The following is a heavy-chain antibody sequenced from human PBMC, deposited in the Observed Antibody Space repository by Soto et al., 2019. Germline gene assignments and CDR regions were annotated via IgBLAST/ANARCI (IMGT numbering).Heavy chain of an antibody. CDR3: ARQRRDFDY. CDR1: GGSISNYY. J-gene: IGHJ4*02. CDR2: IFSSGST. Sequence: SETLSLTCTVSGGSISNYYWSWIRQPPGKGLQWIGYIFSSGSTNYNPSLKSRVTISVDTSKNQFSLNLSSVTAADTAVYYCARQRRDFDYWGQGSLVTVSS. V-gene: IGHV4-59*08.